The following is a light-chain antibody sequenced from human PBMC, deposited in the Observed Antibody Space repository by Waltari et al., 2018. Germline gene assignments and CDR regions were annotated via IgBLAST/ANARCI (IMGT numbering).Light chain of an antibody. V-gene: IGKV1-5*03. CDR1: QVIMSW. J-gene: IGKJ4*01. CDR3: QQYDSYSLLS. Sequence: QMAQSPSTLSASVGDTVTISCRASQVIMSWVAWYQHKPGKAPKLLIYRASTLVTGVPSRFSGSGSSTHFTLTISSLQPDDAATYFCQQYDSYSLLSFGGGTTVELK. CDR2: RAS.